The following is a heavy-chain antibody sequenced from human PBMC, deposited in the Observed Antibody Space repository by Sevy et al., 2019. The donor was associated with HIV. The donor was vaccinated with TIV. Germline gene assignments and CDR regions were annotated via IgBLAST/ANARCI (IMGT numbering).Heavy chain of an antibody. CDR3: ARDWGTPPTAILYYFDF. CDR2: ISYGGSNE. V-gene: IGHV3-30*04. Sequence: LSLTCAASTFTFGHYAMHWVRQAPGKGLQWVAGISYGGSNEYYTDSVKGRFTISRDNSKNTLNLEMNNLRVEDTALYYCARDWGTPPTAILYYFDFWGQGIPVTVSS. D-gene: IGHD3-16*01. CDR1: TFTFGHYA. J-gene: IGHJ4*02.